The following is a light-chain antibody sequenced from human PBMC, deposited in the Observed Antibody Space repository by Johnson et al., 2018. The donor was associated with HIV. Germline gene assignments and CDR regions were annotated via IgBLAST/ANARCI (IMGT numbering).Light chain of an antibody. Sequence: VLTQPPSVSAAPGQRVTISCSGGIANIGNNYVSWYQQLPGTAPKLLIYEHNKRPSGIPDRFSGSKSGTSATLDISGLQTGDEADYYCGTWDSSLSAAYVFGTGTKVSVL. CDR3: GTWDSSLSAAYV. CDR1: IANIGNNY. CDR2: EHN. J-gene: IGLJ1*01. V-gene: IGLV1-51*02.